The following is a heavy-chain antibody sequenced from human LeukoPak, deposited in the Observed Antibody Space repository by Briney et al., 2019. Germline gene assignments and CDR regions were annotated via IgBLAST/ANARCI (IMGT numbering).Heavy chain of an antibody. CDR1: GFTFDNYA. V-gene: IGHV3-23*01. J-gene: IGHJ4*02. D-gene: IGHD3-22*01. CDR2: IGIITTNT. Sequence: PGGSLRLSCAASGFTFDNYAMSWVRQTPGKGLEWVSGIGIITTNTYYGDSVQGRFTISRDNSNNTVYLQMNNLRAEDTAVYYCAKGLYDSSGYYYGLGYWGQGTLVTVSS. CDR3: AKGLYDSSGYYYGLGY.